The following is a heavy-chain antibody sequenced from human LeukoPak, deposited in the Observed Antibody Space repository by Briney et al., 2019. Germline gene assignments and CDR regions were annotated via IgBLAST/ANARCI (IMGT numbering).Heavy chain of an antibody. V-gene: IGHV3-48*03. D-gene: IGHD5-24*01. J-gene: IGHJ3*02. CDR2: ISSSGSTI. CDR3: ARDQARDGYNGALDI. CDR1: GFTFSSYE. Sequence: PGGSLRLSCAASGFTFSSYEMNWVRQAPGKGLEWVSYISSSGSTIYYADSVKGRFTISRDNAKNSLYLQMNSLRAEDTAVYYCARDQARDGYNGALDIWGQGTMVTVSS.